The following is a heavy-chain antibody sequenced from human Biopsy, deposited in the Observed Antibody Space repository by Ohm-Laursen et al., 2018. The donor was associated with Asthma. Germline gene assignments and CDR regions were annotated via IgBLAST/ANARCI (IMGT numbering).Heavy chain of an antibody. V-gene: IGHV3-30*03. D-gene: IGHD2-21*01. CDR3: ARAGESDLVGGVDV. CDR2: IAWDGMNS. Sequence: SLRLSCAASGFTFSTYGMHWVRQAPGKGLEWVAYIAWDGMNSYYADSVKGRFTISRDNSRNTLYLQKNSLRADDTAVYYCARAGESDLVGGVDVWGQGTTVIVS. CDR1: GFTFSTYG. J-gene: IGHJ6*02.